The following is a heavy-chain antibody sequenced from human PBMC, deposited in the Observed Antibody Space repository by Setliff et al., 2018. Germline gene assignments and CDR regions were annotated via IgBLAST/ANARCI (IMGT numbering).Heavy chain of an antibody. V-gene: IGHV3-23*03. CDR2: IYTGESTT. CDR3: AKSPVRFGIDVVIPSYFDS. D-gene: IGHD3-16*02. Sequence: HPGGSLRLSCAASGFTFRSNAMNWVRQAPAKGLEWVSVIYTGESTTYYADSVKGRFTVSRDNTKNTLYLQMNDLRAEDTAIYYCAKSPVRFGIDVVIPSYFDSWGPGTLVTVSS. CDR1: GFTFRSNA. J-gene: IGHJ4*02.